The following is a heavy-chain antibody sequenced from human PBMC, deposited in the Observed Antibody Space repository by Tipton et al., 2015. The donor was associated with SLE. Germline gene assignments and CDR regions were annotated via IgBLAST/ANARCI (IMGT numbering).Heavy chain of an antibody. CDR1: GGSFSGYY. D-gene: IGHD3-22*01. Sequence: TLSLTCAVYGGSFSGYYWSWIRQPPGKGLEWIGEINHSGSTNYNPSLKRRVTISVDTSKNQFSLKLSSVTAADTAVYYCARMVIYYDSSGHDYWGQGTLVTVSS. CDR2: INHSGST. V-gene: IGHV4-34*01. CDR3: ARMVIYYDSSGHDY. J-gene: IGHJ4*02.